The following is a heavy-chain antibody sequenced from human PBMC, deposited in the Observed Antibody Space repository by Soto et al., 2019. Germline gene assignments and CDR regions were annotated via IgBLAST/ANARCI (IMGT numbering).Heavy chain of an antibody. D-gene: IGHD3-10*01. CDR1: GGSFSGYY. Sequence: AETLSLTCAVYGGSFSGYYWSWIRQPPGKGLEWIGEINHSGSTNYNPSLKSRVTISVDTSKNQFSLKLSSVTAADTAVYYCERARITMVRGYQPYYYGTDVRGQGTTVTVSS. V-gene: IGHV4-34*01. CDR2: INHSGST. J-gene: IGHJ6*02. CDR3: ERARITMVRGYQPYYYGTDV.